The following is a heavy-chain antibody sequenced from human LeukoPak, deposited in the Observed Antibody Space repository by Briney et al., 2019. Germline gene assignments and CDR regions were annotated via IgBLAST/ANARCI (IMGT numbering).Heavy chain of an antibody. J-gene: IGHJ4*02. CDR2: ISSAGGTI. D-gene: IGHD1-26*01. V-gene: IGHV3-48*03. CDR1: GFTFSSYE. Sequence: GGSLRLSCAVSGFTFSSYEMNWVRQAPGKGLEWVSYISSAGGTIYYADSVKGRFTISRDNAKNSLFLQMNSLRAEDTAVYYCARDSGRSRHLDYWGQGTLVTVSS. CDR3: ARDSGRSRHLDY.